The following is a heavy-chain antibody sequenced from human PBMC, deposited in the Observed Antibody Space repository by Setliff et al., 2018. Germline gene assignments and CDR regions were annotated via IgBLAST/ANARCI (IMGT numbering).Heavy chain of an antibody. D-gene: IGHD6-19*01. Sequence: GGSLRLSCAASGFSFNDYAMHWVRQTPGKGLEWVSGISWDGGNMDYADSVKGRFTISRDNAKNSLYLQMNSLGVDDTAVYYCVRDPPNSGWAFDYWGQGTLVTVSS. CDR3: VRDPPNSGWAFDY. CDR1: GFSFNDYA. CDR2: ISWDGGNM. V-gene: IGHV3-9*01. J-gene: IGHJ4*02.